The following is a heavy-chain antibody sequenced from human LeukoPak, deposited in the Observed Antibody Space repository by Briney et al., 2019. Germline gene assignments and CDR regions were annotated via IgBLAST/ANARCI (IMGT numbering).Heavy chain of an antibody. J-gene: IGHJ5*02. CDR1: GGSISSYY. CDR2: IYSSGST. Sequence: SETLSFTCTVSGGSISSYYWNWIRQPAGKGLEWIGRIYSSGSTNYNPSLKSRVTMSVDTSKNQFSLKLSSVTAADTAVYYCARDPSSFGGRFDPWGQGTLVAVSS. V-gene: IGHV4-4*07. CDR3: ARDPSSFGGRFDP. D-gene: IGHD3-10*01.